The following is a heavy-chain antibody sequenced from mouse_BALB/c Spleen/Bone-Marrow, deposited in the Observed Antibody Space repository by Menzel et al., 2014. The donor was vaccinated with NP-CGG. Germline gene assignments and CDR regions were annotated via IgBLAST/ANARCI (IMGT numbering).Heavy chain of an antibody. V-gene: IGHV1S29*02. CDR3: ARFRYDWYFDV. J-gene: IGHJ1*01. CDR2: IYPYNGGT. D-gene: IGHD2-14*01. Sequence: LVESGASLKISCKASVYTFTDSNMHWVKQSHGKSLEWIGYIYPYNGGTGYNQKFKSKATLTVDNSSSTAYMELRSLTSEDSAVYYCARFRYDWYFDVWGAGTTVTVSS. CDR1: VYTFTDSN.